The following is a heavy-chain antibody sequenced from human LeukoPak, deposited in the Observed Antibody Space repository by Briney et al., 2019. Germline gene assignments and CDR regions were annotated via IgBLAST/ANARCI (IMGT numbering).Heavy chain of an antibody. CDR1: GGTFSSYA. J-gene: IGHJ4*02. CDR3: ARARKRYSSSWYCDY. CDR2: IIPIFGTA. D-gene: IGHD6-13*01. Sequence: SVEVSCKASGGTFSSYAISWVRQAPGQGLEWMGRIIPIFGTANYAQKFQGRVTITTDESTSTAYMELSSLRSEDTAVYYCARARKRYSSSWYCDYWGQGTLVTVSS. V-gene: IGHV1-69*05.